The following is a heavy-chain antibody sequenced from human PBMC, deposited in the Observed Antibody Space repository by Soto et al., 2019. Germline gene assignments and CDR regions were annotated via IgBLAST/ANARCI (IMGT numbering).Heavy chain of an antibody. CDR3: ARDSLIYDYIWGSYRPSDFEY. Sequence: SETLSLTCTVSGGSISSGGYYWSWIRQHPGKGLEWIGYIYYSGSTYYNPSLKSRVTISVDTSKNQFSLKLSSVTAADTAVYYCARDSLIYDYIWGSYRPSDFEYWGQGTLVTVSS. V-gene: IGHV4-31*03. D-gene: IGHD3-16*02. CDR2: IYYSGST. CDR1: GGSISSGGYY. J-gene: IGHJ4*02.